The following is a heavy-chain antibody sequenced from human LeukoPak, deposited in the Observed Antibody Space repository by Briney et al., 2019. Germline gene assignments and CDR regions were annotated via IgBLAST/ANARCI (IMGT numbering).Heavy chain of an antibody. D-gene: IGHD2-2*01. CDR1: GFTFSSYE. Sequence: GGSLRLSCAASGFTFSSYEMNWVRQAPGKGLEWVSYISSSGSTIYYADSVKGRFTISRDNAKNSLYLQMNSLRAEDTAVYYCARRLVVPAAIGGSQNFDYWGQGTLVTVSS. V-gene: IGHV3-48*03. CDR2: ISSSGSTI. CDR3: ARRLVVPAAIGGSQNFDY. J-gene: IGHJ4*02.